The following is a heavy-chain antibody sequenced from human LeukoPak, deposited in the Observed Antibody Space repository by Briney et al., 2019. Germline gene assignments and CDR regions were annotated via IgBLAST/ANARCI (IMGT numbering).Heavy chain of an antibody. CDR1: GYTFTGYY. J-gene: IGHJ4*02. CDR2: INPNSGGT. V-gene: IGHV1-2*02. Sequence: ASVKVSCKASGYTFTGYYMHWVRQAPGQGLEWMGWINPNSGGTNYAQKFQGRVTMTRDTSISTAYMELSRLRSDDTAVYYCAREPWFGEHPGHFDYWGQGTLVTVSS. D-gene: IGHD3-10*01. CDR3: AREPWFGEHPGHFDY.